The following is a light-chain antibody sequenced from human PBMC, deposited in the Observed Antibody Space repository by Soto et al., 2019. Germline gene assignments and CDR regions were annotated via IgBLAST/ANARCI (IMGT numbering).Light chain of an antibody. V-gene: IGKV3-15*01. CDR2: GAS. Sequence: EVVLTQSPDTLSVSPGERATLSCSASQSVSSSLAWYQQKPGQAPRLLIYGASTRATGVPARFSGSGSGTDFTLTITSLQSEDVAVYYCQHFHNWPPWTFGQGTRVEIK. CDR1: QSVSSS. J-gene: IGKJ1*01. CDR3: QHFHNWPPWT.